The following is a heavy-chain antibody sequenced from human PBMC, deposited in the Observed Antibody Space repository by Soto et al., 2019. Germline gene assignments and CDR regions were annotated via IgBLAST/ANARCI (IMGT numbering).Heavy chain of an antibody. Sequence: QVQLVESGGGVVQPGRSLRLSCAAFGFTFSSYAMHWVRQAPGKGLEWVAVISYDGSNKYYADSVKGRFTISRDNSKNTLYLQMNSLRAEDTAVYYCARDFGVQGDGYGWRDLGYWGQGTLVTVSS. CDR1: GFTFSSYA. CDR3: ARDFGVQGDGYGWRDLGY. D-gene: IGHD5-12*01. V-gene: IGHV3-30-3*01. J-gene: IGHJ4*02. CDR2: ISYDGSNK.